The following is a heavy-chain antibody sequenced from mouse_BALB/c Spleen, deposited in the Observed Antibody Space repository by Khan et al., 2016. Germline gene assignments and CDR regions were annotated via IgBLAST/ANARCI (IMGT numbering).Heavy chain of an antibody. D-gene: IGHD2-14*01. CDR3: ARGYRLYYAMDY. J-gene: IGHJ4*01. CDR2: ISNGGGST. Sequence: EVELVESGGGLVQPGGSLKLSCATSGFTFSDYYMYWVRQTPEKRMEWVAYISNGGGSTYYPDTVKGRLNIARDNAKNTLYLQMSRLKSEDTAMYYCARGYRLYYAMDYCVQGTSVTVSS. V-gene: IGHV5-12*02. CDR1: GFTFSDYY.